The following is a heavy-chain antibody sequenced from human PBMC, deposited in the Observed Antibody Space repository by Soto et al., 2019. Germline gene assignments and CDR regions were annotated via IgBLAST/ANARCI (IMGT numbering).Heavy chain of an antibody. CDR2: ISAYNGNT. V-gene: IGHV1-18*01. D-gene: IGHD2-2*02. CDR3: ARDPRCSSTSCYTVGWFDP. J-gene: IGHJ5*02. Sequence: GASVKVSCKASGYTFTSYGISWVRQAPGQGLEWMGWISAYNGNTNYAQKLQGRVTMTTDTSTSTAYMELRSLRSDDTAVYYCARDPRCSSTSCYTVGWFDPWGQGTLVTVS. CDR1: GYTFTSYG.